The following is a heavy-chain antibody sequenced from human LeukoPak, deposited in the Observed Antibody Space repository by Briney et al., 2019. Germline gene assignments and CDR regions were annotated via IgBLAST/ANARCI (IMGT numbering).Heavy chain of an antibody. CDR1: GYIFTSYW. J-gene: IGHJ4*02. CDR2: INDGDSDT. D-gene: IGHD6-13*01. CDR3: ARRGGGAAGTNDY. Sequence: GASLQISCKCSGYIFTSYWIGWVRQLPGKGLERMGIINDGDSDTRDSPSFQGQVTISADKSISTAYLQWSSLKASDTAMYYCARRGGGAAGTNDYWGQGTLVSVSS. V-gene: IGHV5-51*01.